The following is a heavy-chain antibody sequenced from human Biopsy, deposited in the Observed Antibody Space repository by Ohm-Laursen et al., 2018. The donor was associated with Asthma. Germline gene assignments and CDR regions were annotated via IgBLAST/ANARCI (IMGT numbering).Heavy chain of an antibody. V-gene: IGHV3-30-3*01. CDR3: ARDLRSDNWNPWGMDV. D-gene: IGHD1-20*01. CDR2: ISYDGTNK. CDR1: GFTFSDYD. Sequence: SLRLSCSASGFTFSDYDMHWVRQAPGKGLEWVAVISYDGTNKDYADSVKGRFTFSRDNSQNTLSLEMNSLRVEDTAVYYCARDLRSDNWNPWGMDVWGLGTTVAVAS. J-gene: IGHJ6*02.